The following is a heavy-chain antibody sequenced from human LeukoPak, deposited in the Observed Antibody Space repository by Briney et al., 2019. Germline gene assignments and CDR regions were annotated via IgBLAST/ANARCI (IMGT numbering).Heavy chain of an antibody. J-gene: IGHJ5*02. CDR3: AKAGEIIAAAGNWFDP. V-gene: IGHV3-23*01. CDR1: GFTFSSYA. D-gene: IGHD6-13*01. Sequence: GESLRLSCAASGFTFSSYAMSWVRQAPGKGLEWVSAISGSGGSTYYADSVKGRFTISRDNSKNTLYLQMNSLRAEDTAVYYCAKAGEIIAAAGNWFDPWGQGTLITVSS. CDR2: ISGSGGST.